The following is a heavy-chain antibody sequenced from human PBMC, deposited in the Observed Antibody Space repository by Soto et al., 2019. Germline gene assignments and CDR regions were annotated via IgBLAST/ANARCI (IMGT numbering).Heavy chain of an antibody. J-gene: IGHJ4*02. CDR3: ARAAGMVALDY. D-gene: IGHD5-18*01. CDR1: GYIFSRND. Sequence: QVQLVQSGAEEKKPGASVKVSCKASGYIFSRNDIHWVRQAPGQRLEWMGWMNAGNGNTRYSREFQARVTFTMDTAASTGYMELSSLRSEDTAVYYCARAAGMVALDYWGQGTLVTVSS. CDR2: MNAGNGNT. V-gene: IGHV1-3*05.